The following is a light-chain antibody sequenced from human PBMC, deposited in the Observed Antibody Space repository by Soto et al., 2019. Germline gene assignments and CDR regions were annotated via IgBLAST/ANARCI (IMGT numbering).Light chain of an antibody. Sequence: QSALTQPASVSGSPGQSITISCTGTSSDVGGYNYVSWYQQHPGEAPKLMIYEVSNRPSGVSNRFSGSKSGNTASLTVSGLQAEDEADYYCSSYTSSRTYVFGTGTQLTVL. CDR2: EVS. V-gene: IGLV2-14*01. CDR1: SSDVGGYNY. CDR3: SSYTSSRTYV. J-gene: IGLJ1*01.